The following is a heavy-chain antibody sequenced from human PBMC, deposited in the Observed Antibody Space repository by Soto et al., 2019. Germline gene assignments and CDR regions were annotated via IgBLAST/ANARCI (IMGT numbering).Heavy chain of an antibody. CDR3: ARDPPPPDY. V-gene: IGHV1-18*01. CDR1: GYTFASYA. Sequence: QVQLVQSGAEVKKPGASVKVSCKASGYTFASYAISWMRQAPGQGLEWMGWISAYNGNTNYAQKPQGRGTMTTATSTSTAYRALRSLRSDDTAVYYCARDPPPPDYWGQGTLVNVSS. CDR2: ISAYNGNT. J-gene: IGHJ4*02.